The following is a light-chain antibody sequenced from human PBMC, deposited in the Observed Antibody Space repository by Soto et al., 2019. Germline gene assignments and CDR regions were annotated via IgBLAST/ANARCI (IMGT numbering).Light chain of an antibody. J-gene: IGKJ2*01. CDR1: QSVLYSSNNKNY. CDR2: WAS. V-gene: IGKV4-1*01. CDR3: QQYYSTPPT. Sequence: DIVMTQSPDSLAVSLGERATINCKSSQSVLYSSNNKNYLAWYQQKPGQPPKLLIYWASDRESGVPDRFSGSGSGTDFTLTINSLQAEDVAVYYCQQYYSTPPTFGQGTKLEIE.